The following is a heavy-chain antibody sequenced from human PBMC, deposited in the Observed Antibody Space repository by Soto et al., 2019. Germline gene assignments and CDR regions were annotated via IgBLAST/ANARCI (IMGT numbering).Heavy chain of an antibody. V-gene: IGHV4-59*01. Sequence: SETLSLTCTVSGGSISSYYWSWIRQPPGKGLEWIGYIYYSGSTNYNPSLKSRVTISVDTSKNQFSLKLSSVTAADTAVYYCARGSTIRKQPWFDPWGQGTLVTVSS. D-gene: IGHD5-12*01. CDR3: ARGSTIRKQPWFDP. CDR2: IYYSGST. CDR1: GGSISSYY. J-gene: IGHJ5*02.